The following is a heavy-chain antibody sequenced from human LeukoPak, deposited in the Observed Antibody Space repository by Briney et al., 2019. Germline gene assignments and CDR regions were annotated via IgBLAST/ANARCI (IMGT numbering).Heavy chain of an antibody. CDR1: GFTFSNYG. Sequence: GGSLRLSCAASGFTFSNYGMHWVRQAPGKGLEWVAIIWYDGSHKYYADSVKGRFTISRDNSKNTLYLQVNSLRAEDTAVYYCATHQRGVTMIVGPLGGMDVWGQGTTVTVSS. J-gene: IGHJ6*02. CDR2: IWYDGSHK. D-gene: IGHD3-22*01. V-gene: IGHV3-33*01. CDR3: ATHQRGVTMIVGPLGGMDV.